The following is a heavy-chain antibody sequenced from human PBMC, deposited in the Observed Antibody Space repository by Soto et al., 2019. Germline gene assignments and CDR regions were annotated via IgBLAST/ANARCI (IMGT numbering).Heavy chain of an antibody. J-gene: IGHJ4*02. CDR1: GFTLSSYW. CDR2: INSDGSST. Sequence: EVQLVESGGGLVQPGGSLRLSCAASGFTLSSYWMHWVRQAPGKGLVWVSRINSDGSSTSYADSVKGRFTISRDNAKNTLYLQMNSLRAEETAVYYCTSGPPMYCSSSSCYASPFDYWGQGTLVTVSS. D-gene: IGHD2-2*01. V-gene: IGHV3-74*01. CDR3: TSGPPMYCSSSSCYASPFDY.